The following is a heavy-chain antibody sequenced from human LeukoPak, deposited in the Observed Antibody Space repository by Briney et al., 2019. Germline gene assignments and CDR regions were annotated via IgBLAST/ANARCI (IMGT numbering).Heavy chain of an antibody. CDR3: ARLYSGYEDFDY. Sequence: PGGSLRLSCAASGFTFSDYSMNWVRQAPGKGLEWVANIKQDGSEKYYVDSVKGRFTISRDNAKNSLYLQMNSLRAEDTAVYYCARLYSGYEDFDYWGQGTLVTVSS. V-gene: IGHV3-7*01. CDR1: GFTFSDYS. D-gene: IGHD5-12*01. J-gene: IGHJ4*02. CDR2: IKQDGSEK.